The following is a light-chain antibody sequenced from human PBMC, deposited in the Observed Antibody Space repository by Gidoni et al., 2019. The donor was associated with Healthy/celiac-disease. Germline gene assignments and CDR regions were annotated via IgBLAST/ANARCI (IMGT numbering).Light chain of an antibody. J-gene: IGKJ2*01. CDR2: PAS. Sequence: DIQLTQSPSFLSASVGDRVTITCRASQGVSSYLAWYQQKPGKAPKILIYPASTLQSGVPSGFSGSGSATEYTLTISSLQPEDFATYYCQQLNSYPLYTFXQXTKLEIK. V-gene: IGKV1-9*01. CDR1: QGVSSY. CDR3: QQLNSYPLYT.